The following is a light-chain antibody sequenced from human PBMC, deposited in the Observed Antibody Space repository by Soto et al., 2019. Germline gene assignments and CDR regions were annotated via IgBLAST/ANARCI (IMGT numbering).Light chain of an antibody. Sequence: SYELTQPPSVSGAPGKTATITCGGNNIGSESVHWYQQRPGQAPVLVISYDSDRPSGIPERFSGSNSGNTATLTISRVEAGDEADYYCQVWDTNVVFGGGTKLTVL. V-gene: IGLV3-21*04. CDR2: YDS. CDR1: NIGSES. CDR3: QVWDTNVV. J-gene: IGLJ2*01.